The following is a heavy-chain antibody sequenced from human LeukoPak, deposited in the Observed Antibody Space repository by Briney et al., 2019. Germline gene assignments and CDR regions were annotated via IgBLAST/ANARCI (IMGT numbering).Heavy chain of an antibody. J-gene: IGHJ4*02. Sequence: PGGSLRLSCAVSGITLSNYGMSWVRQAPGKGLEWVAGISDSAGSTNYADSVKGRFTISRDNSKNTLYLQMNSLRAEDTAVYFCAKRGVVIRVILVGFHKEAYYFDSWGQGALVTVSS. V-gene: IGHV3-23*01. CDR2: ISDSAGST. CDR3: AKRGVVIRVILVGFHKEAYYFDS. CDR1: GITLSNYG. D-gene: IGHD3-22*01.